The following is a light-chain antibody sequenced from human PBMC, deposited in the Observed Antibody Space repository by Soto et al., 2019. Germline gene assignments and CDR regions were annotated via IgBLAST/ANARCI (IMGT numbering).Light chain of an antibody. Sequence: EIVVKQSPCTLSVSPGEGATLSCRASQRISISYLAWYQQKPGQAPRLLIYGSSTRASGIPDRFSGSGSETDFTLTISRLEPEDFAVYYCQQYAGSPWTFGQGSKVDI. CDR2: GSS. V-gene: IGKV3-20*01. J-gene: IGKJ1*01. CDR1: QRISISY. CDR3: QQYAGSPWT.